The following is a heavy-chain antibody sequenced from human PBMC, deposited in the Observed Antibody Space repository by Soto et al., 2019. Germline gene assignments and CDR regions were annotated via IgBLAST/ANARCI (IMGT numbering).Heavy chain of an antibody. Sequence: PGGSLRLSCGASGITFSNAWMSWVRQPPGKGLEWVGRIKSKTDGGTTDYAAPVKGRFTISRDDSRNTLYLQVNSLKTEDTAVYYCATSNYYESGTYPQAPFDYWGQGTLVTVS. CDR1: GITFSNAW. V-gene: IGHV3-15*07. J-gene: IGHJ4*02. CDR2: IKSKTDGGTT. CDR3: ATSNYYESGTYPQAPFDY. D-gene: IGHD3-10*01.